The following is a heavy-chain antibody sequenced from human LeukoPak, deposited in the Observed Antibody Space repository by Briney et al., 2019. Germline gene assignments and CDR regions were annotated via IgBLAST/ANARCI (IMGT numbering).Heavy chain of an antibody. J-gene: IGHJ4*02. CDR1: GFTVSTNY. D-gene: IGHD2/OR15-2a*01. CDR3: ARHAPGSGWLYGY. V-gene: IGHV4-59*08. Sequence: GSLRLSCAASGFTVSTNYMNWVRQPPGKGLEWIGYIYYSGSTNYNPSLKSRVTISVDTSKNQFSLKLSSVTAADTAVYYCARHAPGSGWLYGYWGQGTLVTVSS. CDR2: IYYSGST.